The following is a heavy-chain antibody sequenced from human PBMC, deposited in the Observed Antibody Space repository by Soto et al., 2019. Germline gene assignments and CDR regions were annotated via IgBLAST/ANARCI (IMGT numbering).Heavy chain of an antibody. CDR1: GGSITFNEY. V-gene: IGHV4-59*01. D-gene: IGHD3-10*01. Sequence: PSETLSLTCSVSGGSITFNEYWSWIRQTPGKGLEWIGYVSQGGAAAFMSEGETTSYNPSLESRATISLDLPKNQFSLKLTSVTAADTAVYYCARDRGGFTVSSKPFGEWFDPWGQGTLVHVAS. CDR3: ARDRGGFTVSSKPFGEWFDP. CDR2: VSQGGAAAFMSEGETT. J-gene: IGHJ5*02.